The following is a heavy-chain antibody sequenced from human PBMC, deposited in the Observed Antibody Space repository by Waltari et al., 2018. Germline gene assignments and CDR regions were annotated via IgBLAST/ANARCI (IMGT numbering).Heavy chain of an antibody. J-gene: IGHJ3*01. V-gene: IGHV1-18*01. CDR3: ARDASLAPASRTQY. CDR2: ISLYKNKA. Sequence: QVHLVQSGPEVKKPGASVKVSCKASGYTFSNSGITWVRQAPGQGLEWGAWISLYKNKANYAEKLQGRLPVTPETSTATGLMEARSLISDDTAVYFCARDASLAPASRTQYWGKGTLVIVSS. CDR1: GYTFSNSG. D-gene: IGHD2-2*01.